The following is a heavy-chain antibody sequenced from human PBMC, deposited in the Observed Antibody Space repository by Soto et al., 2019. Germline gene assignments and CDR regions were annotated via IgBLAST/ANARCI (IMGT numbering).Heavy chain of an antibody. CDR3: AKGFDYGDTKHIDH. Sequence: PGGSLRLSCAASGFGFSTHALSWVRQAPGKGLEWLSSITNTGITTHYADSVKGRFTISRENSRNTLRLQMNNLRVDDTAVYYFAKGFDYGDTKHIDHWGQGTLVTVSS. J-gene: IGHJ4*02. CDR2: ITNTGITT. D-gene: IGHD4-17*01. CDR1: GFGFSTHA. V-gene: IGHV3-23*01.